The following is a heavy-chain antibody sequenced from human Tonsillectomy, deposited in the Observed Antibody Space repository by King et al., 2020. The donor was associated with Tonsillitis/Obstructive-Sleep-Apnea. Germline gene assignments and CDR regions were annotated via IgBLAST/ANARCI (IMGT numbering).Heavy chain of an antibody. J-gene: IGHJ4*02. CDR3: ARDHSY. Sequence: VQLVESGGGLVQPGGSLRLSCAASRFTFSGVWMTWVRQAPGKGLEWVANINQDGSEKYYGDSVKGRFAISRDNAKNSLFLQMNSLRAEDTAIYYCARDHSYWGQGTLVTVSS. D-gene: IGHD1-26*01. CDR1: RFTFSGVW. CDR2: INQDGSEK. V-gene: IGHV3-7*04.